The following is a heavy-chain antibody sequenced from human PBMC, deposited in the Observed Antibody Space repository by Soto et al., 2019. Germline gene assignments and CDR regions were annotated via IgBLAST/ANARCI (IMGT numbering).Heavy chain of an antibody. J-gene: IGHJ6*02. Sequence: PSETLSLTCAVYGGSFSGYYWSWIRQPPGKGLEWIGEINHSGSTNYNPSLKSRVTISVDTSTNQFSLKLSSVTAADTAVYYCAGDSPPYYDFWSGYYYYGMDVWGQGTTVTVSS. CDR2: INHSGST. D-gene: IGHD3-3*01. CDR3: AGDSPPYYDFWSGYYYYGMDV. CDR1: GGSFSGYY. V-gene: IGHV4-34*01.